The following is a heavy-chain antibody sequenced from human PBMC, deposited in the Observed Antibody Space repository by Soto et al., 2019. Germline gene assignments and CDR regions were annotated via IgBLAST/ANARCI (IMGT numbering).Heavy chain of an antibody. Sequence: GGSLRLSCAASGFTFSSYSMNWVRQAPGKGLEWVSSISSSSSYIYYADSVKGRFTISRDNAKNSLYLQMNSLRAEDTAVYYCARDHGEPLYRNTNFFDFWGQGTLVIVYS. CDR1: GFTFSSYS. J-gene: IGHJ4*02. V-gene: IGHV3-21*01. CDR3: ARDHGEPLYRNTNFFDF. CDR2: ISSSSSYI. D-gene: IGHD3-10*01.